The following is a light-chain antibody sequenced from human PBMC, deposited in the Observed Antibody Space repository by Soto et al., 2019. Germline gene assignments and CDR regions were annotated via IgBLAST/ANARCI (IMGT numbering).Light chain of an antibody. CDR2: GAS. CDR3: QQYGSSPPGT. Sequence: EIVSTQSPGPLSLSPGERATLSCRASQSVSSGYLAWYQQKPGQAPRLLIYGASSRATGIPDRFSGSGSGTDFTLTISRLEPEDFGVYYCQQYGSSPPGTFGQGTKVEIK. CDR1: QSVSSGY. V-gene: IGKV3-20*01. J-gene: IGKJ1*01.